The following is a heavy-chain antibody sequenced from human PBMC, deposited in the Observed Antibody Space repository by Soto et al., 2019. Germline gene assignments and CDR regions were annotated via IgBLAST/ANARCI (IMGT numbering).Heavy chain of an antibody. CDR3: ARGDHLYSGYDRPIFDY. J-gene: IGHJ4*02. CDR2: IWYDGSNK. Sequence: GGSLRLSCAASGFTFSSYGMHWVRQAPGKGLEWVAVIWYDGSNKYYADSVKGRFTISIDNSKNTLYLQMNSLRAEDTAVYYCARGDHLYSGYDRPIFDYWGQVTLVTVSS. V-gene: IGHV3-33*01. CDR1: GFTFSSYG. D-gene: IGHD5-12*01.